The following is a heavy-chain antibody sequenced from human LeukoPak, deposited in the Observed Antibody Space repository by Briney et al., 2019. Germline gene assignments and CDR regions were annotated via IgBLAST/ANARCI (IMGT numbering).Heavy chain of an antibody. CDR3: AKDRSNIVGAADAFDI. CDR1: GFTFSSYA. CDR2: ISGSGGST. V-gene: IGHV3-23*01. J-gene: IGHJ3*02. D-gene: IGHD1-26*01. Sequence: AGGSLGLSCAASGFTFSSYAMSWVRQAPGKGLEWVSAISGSGGSTYYADSVKGRFTISRDNSKNTLYLQMNSLRAEDTAVYYCAKDRSNIVGAADAFDIWGQGTMVTVSS.